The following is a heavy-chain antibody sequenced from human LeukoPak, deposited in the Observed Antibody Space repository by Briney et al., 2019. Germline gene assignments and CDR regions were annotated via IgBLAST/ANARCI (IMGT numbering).Heavy chain of an antibody. CDR1: GVTFSSYV. CDR2: ISGSGGGT. J-gene: IGHJ4*02. V-gene: IGHV3-23*01. D-gene: IGHD3-10*01. CDR3: AKEYYYGSGSYYKTPFDY. Sequence: GGSLRLSCEASGVTFSSYVMSWVRQAPGKGPEWVSGISGSGGGTYYADSVKGRFAISRDNSKNTLYLQMNSLRAEDSAVYYCAKEYYYGSGSYYKTPFDYWGQGTLVTVSS.